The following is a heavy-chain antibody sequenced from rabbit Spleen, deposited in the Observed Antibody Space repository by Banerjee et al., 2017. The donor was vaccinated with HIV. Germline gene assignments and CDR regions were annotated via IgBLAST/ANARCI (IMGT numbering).Heavy chain of an antibody. CDR1: GFDFSSNYY. J-gene: IGHJ4*01. CDR3: ARDPAYASSSGYNIPGL. D-gene: IGHD1-1*01. Sequence: QEQLVESGGGLVKPGASLTLTCKASGFDFSSNYYMCWVRQAPGKGLEWIGYIDPVFGSTYYASWVNGRFTISSHNAQNTLYLQLNSLTAADTATYFCARDPAYASSSGYNIPGLWGPGTLVTVS. CDR2: IDPVFGST. V-gene: IGHV1S43*01.